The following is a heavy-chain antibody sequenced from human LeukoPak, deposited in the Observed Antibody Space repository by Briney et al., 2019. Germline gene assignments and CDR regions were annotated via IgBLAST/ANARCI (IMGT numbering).Heavy chain of an antibody. CDR2: ISYDGINK. CDR3: ARDDYDSSNGAFDI. CDR1: GFTFSSYD. Sequence: GRSLRLSCAASGFTFSSYDMHWVRQAPGKGLEWVAIISYDGINKDYADSVKGRFTISRDNSKNALYLLMNSLTAEDTAVYYCARDDYDSSNGAFDIWGQGTMVTVSS. V-gene: IGHV3-30*03. J-gene: IGHJ3*02. D-gene: IGHD3-22*01.